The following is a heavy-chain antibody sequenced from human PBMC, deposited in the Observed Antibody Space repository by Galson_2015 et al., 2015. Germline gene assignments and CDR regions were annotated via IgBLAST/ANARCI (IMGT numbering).Heavy chain of an antibody. CDR1: GVTFSSYA. D-gene: IGHD3-22*01. V-gene: IGHV1-69*13. CDR3: ARASLEGNSGYDGKT. CDR2: IIPIFGTA. Sequence: SVKVSCKASGVTFSSYAISWVRQAPGQGLEWMGGIIPIFGTANYAQKFQGRVTITADESTSTAYMELSSLRSEDTAVYYCARASLEGNSGYDGKTWGQGTLVTVSS. J-gene: IGHJ5*02.